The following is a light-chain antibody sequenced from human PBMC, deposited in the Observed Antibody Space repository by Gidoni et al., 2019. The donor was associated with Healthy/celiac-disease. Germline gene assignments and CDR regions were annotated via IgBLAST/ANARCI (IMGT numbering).Light chain of an antibody. J-gene: IGKJ1*01. Sequence: ELVMTQSPATLSVSPGERATLSCRASQSVSSNLAWYQQKPGQAPRLLIYCASTRATGIPARFSGSGSGTEFTLTISSLQSEDFAVYYCQQYNNWPWTFGQGTKVEIK. CDR1: QSVSSN. CDR3: QQYNNWPWT. CDR2: CAS. V-gene: IGKV3-15*01.